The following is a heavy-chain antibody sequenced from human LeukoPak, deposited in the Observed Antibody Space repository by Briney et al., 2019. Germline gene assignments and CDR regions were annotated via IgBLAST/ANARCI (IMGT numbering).Heavy chain of an antibody. Sequence: GASVKVSCKASGYTFTSYAMHWVRQAPGQRLEWMGWINAGNGNTKYSQKFQGRVTITRDTSASTAYMELSSLRSEDTAVYYCARPVETATIAFDYWGQGTLVTVSS. CDR2: INAGNGNT. V-gene: IGHV1-3*01. J-gene: IGHJ4*02. CDR3: ARPVETATIAFDY. CDR1: GYTFTSYA. D-gene: IGHD5-24*01.